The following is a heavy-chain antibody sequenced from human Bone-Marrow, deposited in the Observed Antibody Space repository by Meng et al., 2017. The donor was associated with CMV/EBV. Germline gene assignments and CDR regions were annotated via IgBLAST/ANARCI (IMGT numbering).Heavy chain of an antibody. Sequence: QVQLGQPGAEGKGPGASVKVSCQTSGYRFSDHYMHWVRQAPGQGLEWMGWIYPNSGGTHYAQKFQDRVTMTRDTSISTVYMELSRLTSDDTAVYYCVRDHNWGPDYWGQGTLVTVSS. V-gene: IGHV1-2*02. CDR1: GYRFSDHY. CDR3: VRDHNWGPDY. D-gene: IGHD1-1*01. J-gene: IGHJ4*02. CDR2: IYPNSGGT.